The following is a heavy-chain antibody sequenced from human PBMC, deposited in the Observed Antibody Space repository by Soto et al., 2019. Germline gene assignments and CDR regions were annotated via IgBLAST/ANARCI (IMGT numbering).Heavy chain of an antibody. CDR3: AKKGGEYYYDSSGYYSFDY. D-gene: IGHD3-22*01. CDR1: GFTFSSYV. J-gene: IGHJ4*02. Sequence: EVQLLESGGGLVQPGGSLRLSCAASGFTFSSYVMSWVRQAPGKGLEWVSAISGSGGSTYYADSVKGRFTISRDNSKNTLYLQMNSLRAEDTAVYYCAKKGGEYYYDSSGYYSFDYWGQGTLVTVSS. CDR2: ISGSGGST. V-gene: IGHV3-23*01.